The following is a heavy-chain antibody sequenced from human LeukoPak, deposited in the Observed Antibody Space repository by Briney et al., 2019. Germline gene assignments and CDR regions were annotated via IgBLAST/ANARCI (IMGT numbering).Heavy chain of an antibody. J-gene: IGHJ6*02. V-gene: IGHV4-39*07. CDR3: ARIWRYCSAGSCYSYGMDV. CDR2: IYYSGST. Sequence: SETLSLTCTVSGGSISSSSYYWGWIRQPPGKGLEWIGSIYYSGSTYYNPSLRSRVTISVDTSKNQFSLKLSSVTAADTAVYYCARIWRYCSAGSCYSYGMDVWGQGTTVTVSS. CDR1: GGSISSSSYY. D-gene: IGHD2-15*01.